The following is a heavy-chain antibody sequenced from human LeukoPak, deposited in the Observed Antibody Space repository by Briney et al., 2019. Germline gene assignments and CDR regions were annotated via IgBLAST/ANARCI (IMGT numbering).Heavy chain of an antibody. V-gene: IGHV1-69*05. J-gene: IGHJ4*02. CDR2: IIPIFGTA. Sequence: GASVRVSCKASGYTFTGYYMHWVRQAPGQGLEWMGGIIPIFGTANYAQKFQGRVTITTDESTSTAYMELSSLRSEDTAVYYCARDRRSGFDYWGQGTLVTVSS. CDR1: GYTFTGYY. CDR3: ARDRRSGFDY. D-gene: IGHD6-25*01.